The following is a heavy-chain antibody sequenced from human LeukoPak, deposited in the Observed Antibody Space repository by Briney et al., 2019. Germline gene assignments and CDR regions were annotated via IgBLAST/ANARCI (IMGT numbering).Heavy chain of an antibody. CDR1: GFTFSNYA. J-gene: IGHJ4*02. CDR3: ARDPRAGVAIGATVYFDY. D-gene: IGHD2-21*01. Sequence: GGSLRLSCSASGFTFSNYALAWVRQAPGKGLEYVSVITNNGVSTYYADSVKGRFTISRDNSKNTLYLQMNSLRAEDTAVYYCARDPRAGVAIGATVYFDYWGQGTLVTVSS. CDR2: ITNNGVST. V-gene: IGHV3-64*04.